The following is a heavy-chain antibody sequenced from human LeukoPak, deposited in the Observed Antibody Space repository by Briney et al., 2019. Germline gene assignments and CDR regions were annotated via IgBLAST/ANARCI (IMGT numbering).Heavy chain of an antibody. Sequence: SETRSLTCTVPGASITTYYWSWIRQPPGKGLEYIGQIHSSGSANYNPSLKSRVAMSLDASKNQFSLTVSSVTAPYTSIYYCARDILDVAATHYFDYWGQGSLLTVSS. J-gene: IGHJ4*02. CDR3: ARDILDVAATHYFDY. CDR1: GASITTYY. CDR2: IHSSGSA. V-gene: IGHV4-59*01. D-gene: IGHD1-26*01.